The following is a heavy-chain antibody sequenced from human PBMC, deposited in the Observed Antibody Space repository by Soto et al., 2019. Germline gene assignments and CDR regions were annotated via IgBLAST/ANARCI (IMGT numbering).Heavy chain of an antibody. CDR1: GFTFDTYA. V-gene: IGHV3-30-3*01. Sequence: QVQLVESGGGVVQSARSLRLSCAAYGFTFDTYAMHWVRQAPGKGLEWVAVISYDESNQFYAGSVKGRLTVSEENSKNTLYLQMNSLRNDDTAVYYCTRGLLTDYFDYWGQGALVTVSS. CDR2: ISYDESNQ. CDR3: TRGLLTDYFDY. J-gene: IGHJ4*02.